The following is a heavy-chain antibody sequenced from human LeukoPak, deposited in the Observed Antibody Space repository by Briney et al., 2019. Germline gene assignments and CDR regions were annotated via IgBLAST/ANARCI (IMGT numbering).Heavy chain of an antibody. J-gene: IGHJ4*02. CDR3: ANGEPNSSGWDPIDY. CDR1: VFTFDDQI. V-gene: IGHV3-43*01. D-gene: IGHD6-19*01. Sequence: GGALRLSCAASVFTFDDQIMHWVRQTPGKVLNGVSLINWYGSSKYYADSVKGRFTISRDNSKNSLYLQMISLRTEDTALYYCANGEPNSSGWDPIDYWGQGTMVTVSS. CDR2: INWYGSSK.